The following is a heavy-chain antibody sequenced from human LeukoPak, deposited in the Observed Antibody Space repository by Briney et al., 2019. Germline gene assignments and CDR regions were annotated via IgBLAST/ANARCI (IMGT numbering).Heavy chain of an antibody. V-gene: IGHV3-30-3*01. D-gene: IGHD2-21*02. CDR2: ISYDGSNK. J-gene: IGHJ6*02. Sequence: GGSLRLSCAASGFTFSSYAMHWVRQAPGKGLEWVAVISYDGSNKYYADSVKGRFTISRDNSKNTLYLQMNSLRAEDTAVYYCARDGRGHYYYYYGMDVWGQGTTVTVFS. CDR1: GFTFSSYA. CDR3: ARDGRGHYYYYYGMDV.